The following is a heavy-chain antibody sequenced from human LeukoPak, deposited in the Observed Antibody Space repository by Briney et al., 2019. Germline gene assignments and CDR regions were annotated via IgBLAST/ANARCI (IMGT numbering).Heavy chain of an antibody. Sequence: KPSETLSLTCTVSGDSINNYYWSWIRQPPGKGLEWIGYIYYSGTTNYIPSLKSRVTISVDTSKNQFSLKLSSVTAADTAVYYCARSSGWYQPFGYWGQGTLVTISS. V-gene: IGHV4-59*01. CDR3: ARSSGWYQPFGY. CDR2: IYYSGTT. J-gene: IGHJ4*02. D-gene: IGHD6-19*01. CDR1: GDSINNYY.